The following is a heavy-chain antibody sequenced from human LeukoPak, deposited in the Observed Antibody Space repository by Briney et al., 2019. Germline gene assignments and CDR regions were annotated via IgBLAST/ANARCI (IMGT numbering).Heavy chain of an antibody. CDR3: ARGEYSGSTYYFDY. Sequence: PSETLSLTCAVYGGSFSGYYWSWIRQPPGKGLEWIGEINHSGSTNYNPSLKSRVTISVDMSKDQFPLKLSSVTAADTAVYYCARGEYSGSTYYFDYWGQGTLVTVSS. CDR2: INHSGST. D-gene: IGHD1-26*01. V-gene: IGHV4-34*01. J-gene: IGHJ4*02. CDR1: GGSFSGYY.